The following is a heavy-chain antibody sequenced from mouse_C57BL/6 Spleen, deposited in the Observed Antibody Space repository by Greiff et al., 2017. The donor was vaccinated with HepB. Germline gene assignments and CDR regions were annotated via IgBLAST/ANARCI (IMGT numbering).Heavy chain of an antibody. CDR3: ARNEVYSNYAWFAY. V-gene: IGHV2-9-1*01. D-gene: IGHD2-5*01. CDR2: IWTGGGT. J-gene: IGHJ3*01. Sequence: QVQLQQSGPGLVAPSQSLSITCTVSGFSLTSYAISWVRQPPGKGLEWLGVIWTGGGTNYNSALKSRLSISKDNSKSQVFLKMNSLQTDDTARYYCARNEVYSNYAWFAYWGQGTLVTVSA. CDR1: GFSLTSYA.